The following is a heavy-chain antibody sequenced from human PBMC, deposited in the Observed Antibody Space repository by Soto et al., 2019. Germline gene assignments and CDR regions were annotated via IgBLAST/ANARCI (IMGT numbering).Heavy chain of an antibody. CDR1: GYSFTTYW. D-gene: IGHD6-6*01. J-gene: IGHJ6*02. CDR3: ARNGKGAARLSGMDV. V-gene: IGHV5-51*01. Sequence: GESLKISCKGSGYSFTTYWIGWVRQMPGKGLEWMGIIYPGDSDIRYSPSFQGQVTISADKSVNTAYLQCNSLKASDGATYYCARNGKGAARLSGMDVWGQGTTVTVSS. CDR2: IYPGDSDI.